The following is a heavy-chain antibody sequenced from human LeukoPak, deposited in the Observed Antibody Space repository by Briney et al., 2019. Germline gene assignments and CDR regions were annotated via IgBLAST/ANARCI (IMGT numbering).Heavy chain of an antibody. V-gene: IGHV1-2*04. CDR2: INPNSGGT. J-gene: IGHJ4*02. CDR3: ARWGLELLRLLDY. Sequence: ASVKVSCKASGYTFTGYYMHWVRQAPGQGLEWMGWINPNSGGTNYAQKFQGWVTMTRDTSISTAYMELRSLRSDDTAVYYCARWGLELLRLLDYWGQGTLVTVSS. D-gene: IGHD1-7*01. CDR1: GYTFTGYY.